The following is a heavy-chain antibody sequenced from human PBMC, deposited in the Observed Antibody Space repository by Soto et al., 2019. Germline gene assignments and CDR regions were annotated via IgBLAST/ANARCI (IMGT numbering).Heavy chain of an antibody. V-gene: IGHV1-2*02. CDR2: INPDSGAT. J-gene: IGHJ4*02. CDR1: GYSFTGYY. CDR3: ARGDYGTGGYPFPYFDY. D-gene: IGHD2-8*02. Sequence: HEHLVQSGAEVRRPGASLKVSCKASGYSFTGYYIHWVPQAPGQGLEWMGWINPDSGATNYAQNLQGRVTLTSDTSISTASMDLTSLTSDDTAVYYCARGDYGTGGYPFPYFDYWAQGTLVIVSS.